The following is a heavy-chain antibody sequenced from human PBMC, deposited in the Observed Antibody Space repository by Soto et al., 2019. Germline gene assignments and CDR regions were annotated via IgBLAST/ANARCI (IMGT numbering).Heavy chain of an antibody. J-gene: IGHJ5*02. D-gene: IGHD6-13*01. Sequence: ASVKVSCKASGYTFTGYYMHCVRQAPGQGLEWMGWINPNSGGTDYAQKFQGWVTMTRDTSISTAYMELSRLRSDDTAVYYCAREATPPSIAAAGNWFDPWGQGTLVTVSS. CDR1: GYTFTGYY. CDR3: AREATPPSIAAAGNWFDP. CDR2: INPNSGGT. V-gene: IGHV1-2*04.